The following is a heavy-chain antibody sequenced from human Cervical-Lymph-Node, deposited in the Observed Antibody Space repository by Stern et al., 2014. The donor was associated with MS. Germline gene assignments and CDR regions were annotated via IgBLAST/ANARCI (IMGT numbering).Heavy chain of an antibody. CDR3: ARYLRAVAGPY. V-gene: IGHV3-30-3*01. CDR2: ISYDGSNK. J-gene: IGHJ4*02. Sequence: VQLVESGGGVVQPGRSLRLSCAASGFTFSSYAMHWVRQAPGKGLEWVAVISYDGSNKYYADSVKGRLTISRDNSKNTLSLQMTSLRAEDTAVYYCARYLRAVAGPYWGQGTLVTVPS. CDR1: GFTFSSYA. D-gene: IGHD6-19*01.